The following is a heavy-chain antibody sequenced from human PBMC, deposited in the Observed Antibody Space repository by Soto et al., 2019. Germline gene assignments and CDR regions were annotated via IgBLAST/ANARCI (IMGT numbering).Heavy chain of an antibody. J-gene: IGHJ4*02. D-gene: IGHD6-13*01. CDR1: EFSFDDYA. V-gene: IGHV3-23*01. CDR3: AKSSVWYPYFDS. CDR2: ITYTGVST. Sequence: LKISCAASEFSFDDYAMSWVRQAPGKGLEWVSSITYTGVSTYFADSVNGRFTISRDNSRDTLFLQMISLRAEDTAIYYCAKSSVWYPYFDSWGQGTLVTVSS.